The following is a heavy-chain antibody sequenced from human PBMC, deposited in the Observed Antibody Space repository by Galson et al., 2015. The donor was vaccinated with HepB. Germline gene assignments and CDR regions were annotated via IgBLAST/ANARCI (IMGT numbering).Heavy chain of an antibody. CDR1: GGTFSRYA. J-gene: IGHJ4*02. D-gene: IGHD4/OR15-4a*01. Sequence: SVKVSSKAPGGTFSRYAISWVRQAHGQGLEWMGWISANSGDTKYAQKLQGRVTMTRDTSTSTAYLELRSLRSDDTAAYYCARDRDYRFDYWGQGTLVTVSS. CDR2: ISANSGDT. V-gene: IGHV1-18*01. CDR3: ARDRDYRFDY.